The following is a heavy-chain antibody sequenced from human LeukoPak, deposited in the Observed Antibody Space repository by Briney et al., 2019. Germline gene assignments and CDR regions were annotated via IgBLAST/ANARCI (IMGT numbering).Heavy chain of an antibody. J-gene: IGHJ4*02. CDR1: GGSFSGYY. CDR2: INHSGST. CDR3: ARSGFWSGYYALDY. D-gene: IGHD3-3*01. V-gene: IGHV4-34*01. Sequence: ASETLSLTCAVYGGSFSGYYWSWIRQPPGKGLEWIGEINHSGSTNYNPSLKSRVTISVDTSKNQFSLKLSSVTAADTAVYYCARSGFWSGYYALDYWGQRALVTVSS.